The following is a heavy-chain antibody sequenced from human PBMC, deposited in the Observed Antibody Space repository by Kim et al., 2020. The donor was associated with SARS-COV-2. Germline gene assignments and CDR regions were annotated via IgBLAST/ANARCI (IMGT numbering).Heavy chain of an antibody. D-gene: IGHD3-3*01. CDR3: ARDPSITIFGVVSHAFDI. Sequence: SETLSLTCTVSGGSISSYYWSWIRQPPGKGLEWIGYIYYSGSTNYNPSLKSRVTISVDTSKNQFSLKLSSVTAADTAVYYCARDPSITIFGVVSHAFDIWGQGTMVTVSS. V-gene: IGHV4-59*01. CDR1: GGSISSYY. J-gene: IGHJ3*02. CDR2: IYYSGST.